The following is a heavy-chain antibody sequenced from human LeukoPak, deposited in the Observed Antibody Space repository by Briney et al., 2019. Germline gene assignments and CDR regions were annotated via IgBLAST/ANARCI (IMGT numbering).Heavy chain of an antibody. CDR2: IEQDGTAK. CDR1: GFTFSDYW. V-gene: IGHV3-7*04. Sequence: PGGSLRLSCAASGFTFSDYWMTWVRQAPGRGLEGVASIEQDGTAKFYVDSVKGRFTISRDNAKNSLYLQMNSLRADDTAVYYCARARWSLYGMDVWGQGTTVTVSS. D-gene: IGHD4-23*01. J-gene: IGHJ6*02. CDR3: ARARWSLYGMDV.